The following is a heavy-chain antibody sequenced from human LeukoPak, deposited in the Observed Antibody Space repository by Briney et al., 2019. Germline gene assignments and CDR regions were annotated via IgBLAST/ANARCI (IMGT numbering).Heavy chain of an antibody. V-gene: IGHV4-31*03. Sequence: PSQTLPLTCTVSGGSISSGGYYWSWIRQHPGKGLEWIGYIYYSGSTYYNPSLKSRVTISVDTSKNQFSLKLSSVTAADTAVYYCARGRYDILTGYDDAFDIWGQGTMVTVSS. CDR1: GGSISSGGYY. D-gene: IGHD3-9*01. CDR3: ARGRYDILTGYDDAFDI. J-gene: IGHJ3*02. CDR2: IYYSGST.